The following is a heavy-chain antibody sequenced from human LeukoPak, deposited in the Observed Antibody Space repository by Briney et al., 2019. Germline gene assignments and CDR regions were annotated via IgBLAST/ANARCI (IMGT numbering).Heavy chain of an antibody. CDR3: ARQGALGYCSGGSCYGWFGP. CDR1: GYSFTSYW. Sequence: GESLRISCKGSGYSFTSYWIGWVRQMPGKGLEWMGIIYPGDSDTRYSPSFQGQVTISADKSISTAYLQWSSLKASDTAMYYCARQGALGYCSGGSCYGWFGPWGQGTLVTVSS. D-gene: IGHD2-15*01. J-gene: IGHJ5*02. V-gene: IGHV5-51*01. CDR2: IYPGDSDT.